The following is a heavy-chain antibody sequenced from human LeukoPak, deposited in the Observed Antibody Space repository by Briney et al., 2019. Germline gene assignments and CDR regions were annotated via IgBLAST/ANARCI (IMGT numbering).Heavy chain of an antibody. CDR2: ISGSGGST. D-gene: IGHD3-9*01. V-gene: IGHV3-23*01. J-gene: IGHJ4*01. CDR3: AKDNYYDILTGYYTFLLDY. CDR1: GFTFSSYG. Sequence: PGGSLRLSCAASGFTFSSYGMSWVRQAPGKGLEWVSAISGSGGSTYYADSVKGRFTISRDNSKNTLYLQMNSLRAEDTAVYYCAKDNYYDILTGYYTFLLDYWGQEPWSPSPQ.